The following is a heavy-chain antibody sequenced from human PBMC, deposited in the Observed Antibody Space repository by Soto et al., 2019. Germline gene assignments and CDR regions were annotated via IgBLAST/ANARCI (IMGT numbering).Heavy chain of an antibody. CDR1: GGSISSSSYY. CDR3: ARNTIPHPHY. Sequence: TLSLTCTVPGGSISSSSYYWGWIRQPPGKGLEWIGSIYYSGSTYYNPSLKSRVTVSRDNSKNTLYLQMNSLRVEDTAIYYCARNTIPHPHYWGQGTLVTVSS. V-gene: IGHV4-39*07. CDR2: IYYSGST. J-gene: IGHJ4*02. D-gene: IGHD1-1*01.